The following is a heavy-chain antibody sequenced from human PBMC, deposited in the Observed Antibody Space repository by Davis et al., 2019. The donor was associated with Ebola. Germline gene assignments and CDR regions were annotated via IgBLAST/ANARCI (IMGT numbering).Heavy chain of an antibody. D-gene: IGHD4-23*01. CDR3: ANGGWATRYYYYGMDV. Sequence: PGGSLRLSCAASGFTFSSYAMSWVRQAPGKGLEWVSAISGSGGSTYYADSVKGRFTISRDNSKNTLYLQMNSLRAEDTAVYYCANGGWATRYYYYGMDVWGQGTTVTVSS. V-gene: IGHV3-23*01. J-gene: IGHJ6*02. CDR2: ISGSGGST. CDR1: GFTFSSYA.